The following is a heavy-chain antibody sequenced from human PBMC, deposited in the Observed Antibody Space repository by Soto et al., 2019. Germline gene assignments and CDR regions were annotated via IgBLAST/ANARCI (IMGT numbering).Heavy chain of an antibody. J-gene: IGHJ6*02. CDR3: ARSPDSSGYYPRWYYYGMDV. Sequence: SETLSLTCAVYGGSFSGYYWTWIRQPPGTGLEWIGEINHSGSTNYNPSLKSRVTISVDTSKNQFSLKLSSVTAADTAVYYCARSPDSSGYYPRWYYYGMDVWGQGTTVTVSS. CDR2: INHSGST. V-gene: IGHV4-34*01. D-gene: IGHD3-22*01. CDR1: GGSFSGYY.